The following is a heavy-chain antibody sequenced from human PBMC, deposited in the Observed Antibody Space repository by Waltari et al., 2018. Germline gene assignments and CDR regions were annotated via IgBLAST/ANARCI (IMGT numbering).Heavy chain of an antibody. CDR3: ARDCRPILVVYANNWFDP. Sequence: QVQLVQSGAEVKKPGASVKVSCKASGYTFTSYAMHWVRQAPGQRLEWMGWINAGNGNTKYSQKFQGRVTITRDTSASTAYMELSSLRSEDTAVYYCARDCRPILVVYANNWFDPWGQGTLVTVSS. J-gene: IGHJ5*02. CDR1: GYTFTSYA. CDR2: INAGNGNT. D-gene: IGHD2-8*02. V-gene: IGHV1-3*01.